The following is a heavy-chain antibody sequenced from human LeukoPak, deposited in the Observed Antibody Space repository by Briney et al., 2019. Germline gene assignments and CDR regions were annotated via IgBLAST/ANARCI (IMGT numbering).Heavy chain of an antibody. D-gene: IGHD4-11*01. J-gene: IGHJ6*03. CDR2: ISAYNGNT. Sequence: GASVKVSCKPSGYTFTRYGISWVRQAPGQGLEWMGGISAYNGNTNYAQKLKGRVTMTTDTSTSTAYMELRSLRSDDTAVYYCARVEFGGDSNPPYYYYYYMGVWGKGTTVTASS. CDR3: ARVEFGGDSNPPYYYYYYMGV. CDR1: GYTFTRYG. V-gene: IGHV1-18*01.